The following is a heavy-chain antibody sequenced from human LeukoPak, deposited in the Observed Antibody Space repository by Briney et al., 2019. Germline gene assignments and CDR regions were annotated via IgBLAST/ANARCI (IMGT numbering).Heavy chain of an antibody. CDR1: GYTFTSFG. CDR2: ISAYNGNT. Sequence: ASVKVSCKASGYTFTSFGISWVRQAPGQGLEWMGWISAYNGNTKYAQKFQGRVTMTTDISTSTAYMELRSLRSDDTAVYYCARGFPPRRNYDSRGYYSYYFDYWGQGTLVTVSS. J-gene: IGHJ4*02. CDR3: ARGFPPRRNYDSRGYYSYYFDY. D-gene: IGHD3-22*01. V-gene: IGHV1-18*01.